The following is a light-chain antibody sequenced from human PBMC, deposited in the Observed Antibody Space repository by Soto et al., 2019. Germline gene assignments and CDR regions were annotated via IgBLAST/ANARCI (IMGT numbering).Light chain of an antibody. V-gene: IGKV4-1*01. CDR1: QSVLYSSNNTNY. CDR3: QELYSIPLLT. CDR2: WAS. Sequence: DIGVTQSPDSLAVSLGERATINCKSSQSVLYSSNNTNYLAWYQQKPGQPPKLIIHWASTRESRVPDRFSGTTSETDNNLRVSRREVEDEAVYYCQELYSIPLLTFAGGT. J-gene: IGKJ4*01.